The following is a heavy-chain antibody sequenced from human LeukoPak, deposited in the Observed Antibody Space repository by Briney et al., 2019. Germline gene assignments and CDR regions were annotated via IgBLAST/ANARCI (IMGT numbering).Heavy chain of an antibody. V-gene: IGHV4-31*03. D-gene: IGHD5-24*01. CDR2: IYYSGST. CDR1: GDSISSGGYY. J-gene: IGHJ4*02. CDR3: ARTPGLAGYIHFDY. Sequence: TLSLTCTVSGDSISSGGYYWSWIRQHPGKGLEWIGYIYYSGSTYYNPSLKSRVTISVDTSNNQFSLELSSVTAADTAVYYCARTPGLAGYIHFDYWGQGTLVTVSS.